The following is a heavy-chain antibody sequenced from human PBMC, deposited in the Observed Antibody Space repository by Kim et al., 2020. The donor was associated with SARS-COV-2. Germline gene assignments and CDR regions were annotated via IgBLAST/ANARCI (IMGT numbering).Heavy chain of an antibody. V-gene: IGHV3-48*03. CDR1: GFTFSSYE. CDR3: PSSLRWLTAGEEFDP. Sequence: GGSLRLSCAASGFTFSSYEMNWVRQAPGKGLEWVSYISSSGSTIYYADSVKGRFTIPRDNAKNSLYLQMNSLRAEDTAVYYCPSSLRWLTAGEEFDPWGQATLVTVSS. J-gene: IGHJ5*02. D-gene: IGHD6-19*01. CDR2: ISSSGSTI.